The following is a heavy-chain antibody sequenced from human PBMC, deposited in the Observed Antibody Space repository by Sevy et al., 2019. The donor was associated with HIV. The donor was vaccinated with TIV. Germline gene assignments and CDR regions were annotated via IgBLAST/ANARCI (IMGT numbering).Heavy chain of an antibody. CDR1: GFPFNDHA. D-gene: IGHD2-21*01. J-gene: IGHJ6*02. V-gene: IGHV3-9*01. CDR3: AKDINRGCDGVNCYSYYYYFYGLDV. Sequence: GGSLRLSCAASGFPFNDHAMHLVRQVPGKGLEWVSGVSWNSRNIGYADSVKGRFTISRDNARHFLYLEMNSLRPEDTALYYCAKDINRGCDGVNCYSYYYYFYGLDVWGQGTTVTVSS. CDR2: VSWNSRNI.